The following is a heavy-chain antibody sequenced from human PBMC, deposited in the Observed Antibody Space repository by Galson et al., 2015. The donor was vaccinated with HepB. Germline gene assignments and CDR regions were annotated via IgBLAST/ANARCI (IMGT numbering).Heavy chain of an antibody. CDR2: INDGNGDT. V-gene: IGHV1-3*01. J-gene: IGHJ5*02. D-gene: IGHD4-17*01. Sequence: SVKVSCKASGYTFSSYAMHWVRQAPGQRLEWMGWINDGNGDTKYSQKFQGRVTISRDTSGSTAYMELSSLRSEDTAVYYCARDTYGDFDHWGQGTLVTVSS. CDR1: GYTFSSYA. CDR3: ARDTYGDFDH.